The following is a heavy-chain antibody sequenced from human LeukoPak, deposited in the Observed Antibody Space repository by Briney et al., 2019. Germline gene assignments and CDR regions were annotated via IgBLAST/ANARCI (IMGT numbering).Heavy chain of an antibody. CDR3: ARVRRRNWFDH. Sequence: ASVKVSCKASGYTFTSYDINWVRQATGQGLEWMGWMNPNSGNTGHAQKFQGRVTMTRNTSISTAYMELSSLRSEDTSVYYCARVRRRNWFDHWGRGTLVTVSS. V-gene: IGHV1-8*01. CDR2: MNPNSGNT. CDR1: GYTFTSYD. J-gene: IGHJ5*02.